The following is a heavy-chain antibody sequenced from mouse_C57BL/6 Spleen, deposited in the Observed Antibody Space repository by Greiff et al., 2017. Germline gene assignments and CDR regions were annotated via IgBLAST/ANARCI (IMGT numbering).Heavy chain of an antibody. CDR2: IDPSDSYT. D-gene: IGHD6-1*01. CDR1: GYTFTSYW. V-gene: IGHV1-50*01. CDR3: ARRGAAEAGFAG. J-gene: IGHJ3*01. Sequence: QVQLQQPGAELVKPGASVKLSCKASGYTFTSYWMQWVKQRPGQGLEWIGEIDPSDSYTNYNQKFKGKATLTVDTSSSTAYMQLSSLTSEDSAVYCCARRGAAEAGFAGRGKGALVTVAA.